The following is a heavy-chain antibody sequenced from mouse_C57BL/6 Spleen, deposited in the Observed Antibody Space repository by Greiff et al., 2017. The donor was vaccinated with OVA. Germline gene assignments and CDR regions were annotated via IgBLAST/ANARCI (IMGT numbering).Heavy chain of an antibody. V-gene: IGHV3-6*01. CDR2: ISYDGSN. CDR1: GYSITSGYY. Sequence: VQLQQSGPGLVKPSQSLSLTCSVTGYSITSGYYWNWIRQFPGNKLEWMGYISYDGSNNYNPSLKNRISITRDTSKNQFFLKLNSVTTEDTATYYCARNGATMVLMDYWGQGTSVTVSS. D-gene: IGHD2-1*01. J-gene: IGHJ4*01. CDR3: ARNGATMVLMDY.